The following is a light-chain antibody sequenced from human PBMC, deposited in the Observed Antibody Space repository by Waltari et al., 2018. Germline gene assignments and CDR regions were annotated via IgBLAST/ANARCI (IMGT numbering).Light chain of an antibody. V-gene: IGLV7-46*01. CDR1: TGAVTISHY. Sequence: QAVVTQEPSLTVSPGGTVTLTCGSSTGAVTISHYTYWFQQKPGQAPKTLICETRKKPPWTPARFSGSLLGGKAALTLSGAQPEDEAGYYCFLYYSGVVVFGGGTKLTVL. CDR2: ETR. J-gene: IGLJ2*01. CDR3: FLYYSGVVV.